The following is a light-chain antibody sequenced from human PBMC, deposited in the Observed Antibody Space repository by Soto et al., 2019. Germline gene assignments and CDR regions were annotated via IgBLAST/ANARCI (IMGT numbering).Light chain of an antibody. CDR1: QDISNY. Sequence: IQLTQSPSSQSASVGDRVIITCRASQDISNYVAWYQQKAGKAPKVLIYEASTLHSGVPSRFSGSGSGTEFTLTIDSLQPADFATYYCQQVKRDLPLTFGGGTKVEIK. V-gene: IGKV1-9*01. J-gene: IGKJ4*01. CDR3: QQVKRDLPLT. CDR2: EAS.